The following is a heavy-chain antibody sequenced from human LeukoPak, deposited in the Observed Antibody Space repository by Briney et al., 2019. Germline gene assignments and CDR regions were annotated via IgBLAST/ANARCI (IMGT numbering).Heavy chain of an antibody. CDR3: AKVSGSYFSYYYMDV. CDR1: GFTFSIYG. J-gene: IGHJ6*03. Sequence: HPGGSLRLSCAASGFTFSIYGMHWVRQAPGKGLEWVTFIRFDGSNKYYADSVKGRFTISRDDSKNTLYLQMNSLRAEDTAVYYCAKVSGSYFSYYYMDVWGKGTTVTVSS. V-gene: IGHV3-30*02. CDR2: IRFDGSNK. D-gene: IGHD1-26*01.